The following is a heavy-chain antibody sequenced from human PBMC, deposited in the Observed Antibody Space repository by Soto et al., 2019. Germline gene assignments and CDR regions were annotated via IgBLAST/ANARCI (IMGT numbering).Heavy chain of an antibody. CDR3: VGTGTTDDY. CDR2: XXXXXDX. Sequence: SETLSLTCTVSGASVSSGDYYWSSIRQSPGKGXXWXXYXXXXXDXXXNPSLKGRLTISIDTSKNQFSLILNSVTVADTAIYYCVGTGTTDDYWGRGTLVTASS. CDR1: GASVSSGDYY. J-gene: IGHJ4*02. V-gene: IGHV4-30-4*01. D-gene: IGHD4-17*01.